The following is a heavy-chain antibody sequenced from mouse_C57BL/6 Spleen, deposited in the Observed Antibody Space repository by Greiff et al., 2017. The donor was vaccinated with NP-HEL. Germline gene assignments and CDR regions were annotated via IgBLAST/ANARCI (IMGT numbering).Heavy chain of an antibody. CDR2: IYPGDGDT. Sequence: QVQLQQSGAELVKPGASVKISCKASGYAFSSYWMNWVKQRPGKGLEWIGQIYPGDGDTNYNGKFKGKATLTADKSSSTACMQLSSLTSEDSAVYFCARFDGYYYFDYWGQGTTLTVSS. CDR3: ARFDGYYYFDY. D-gene: IGHD2-3*01. V-gene: IGHV1-80*01. J-gene: IGHJ2*01. CDR1: GYAFSSYW.